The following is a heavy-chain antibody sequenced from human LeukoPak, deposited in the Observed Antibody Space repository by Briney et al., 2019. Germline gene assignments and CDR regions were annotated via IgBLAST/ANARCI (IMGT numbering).Heavy chain of an antibody. D-gene: IGHD4-17*01. CDR3: ARDLTTVTSPGY. V-gene: IGHV3-48*01. CDR1: GFTFSSYS. J-gene: IGHJ4*02. CDR2: ISSSSTTI. Sequence: GGSLRLSCAASGFTFSSYSMNWIRQAPGKGLEWISYISSSSTTISYADSVKGRFTISRDNAKNSLFLQMNSLRAEDTALCYCARDLTTVTSPGYWGQGTLVTVSS.